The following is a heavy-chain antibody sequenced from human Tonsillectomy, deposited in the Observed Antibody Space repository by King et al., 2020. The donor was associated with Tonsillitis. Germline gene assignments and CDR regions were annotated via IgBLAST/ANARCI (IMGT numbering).Heavy chain of an antibody. Sequence: VQLVESGGGLVQPAGSLRLSCAVSGFIFSDHYMDWVRQAPGKGLEWVVRTKNKANNYATEYAASLKVRFTISRDDSKYSLFLQMNSLKTEDTAVYYCVRYLSGYPNWGQGTLVTVSS. J-gene: IGHJ4*02. CDR3: VRYLSGYPN. CDR2: TKNKANNYAT. D-gene: IGHD5-12*01. V-gene: IGHV3-72*01. CDR1: GFIFSDHY.